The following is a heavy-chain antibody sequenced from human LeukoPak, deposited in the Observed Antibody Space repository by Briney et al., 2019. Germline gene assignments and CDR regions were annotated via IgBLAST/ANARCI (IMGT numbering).Heavy chain of an antibody. Sequence: PSETLSLTCTVSGGSISSYYWSWIRQPPGKGLEYIGYIHYSGSTNYSPSLKSRVTISVKTSKNQFSLKLSSVTAADTAVYYCARSSEGRYYYDSSGYSYYYYMDVWGKGTTVTISS. J-gene: IGHJ6*03. CDR2: IHYSGST. V-gene: IGHV4-59*01. D-gene: IGHD3-22*01. CDR3: ARSSEGRYYYDSSGYSYYYYMDV. CDR1: GGSISSYY.